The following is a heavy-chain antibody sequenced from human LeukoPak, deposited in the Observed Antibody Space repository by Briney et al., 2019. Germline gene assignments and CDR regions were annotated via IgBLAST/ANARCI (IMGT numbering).Heavy chain of an antibody. CDR3: ASGSLASYFDH. V-gene: IGHV1-2*02. J-gene: IGHJ4*02. CDR1: GYTFSGYY. CDR2: INPNSGGT. Sequence: ASVRVSCKASGYTFSGYYMHWVRQAPGQGLEWMGWINPNSGGTKYVQKFQGRVTMTRDTSISTAYMELSRLRSDDTAVYYCASGSLASYFDHWGQGTLVTVSS. D-gene: IGHD3-16*01.